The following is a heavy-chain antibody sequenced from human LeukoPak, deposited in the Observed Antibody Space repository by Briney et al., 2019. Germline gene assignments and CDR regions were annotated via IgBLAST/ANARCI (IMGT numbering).Heavy chain of an antibody. J-gene: IGHJ4*02. CDR1: GGAFSSYA. D-gene: IGHD1-26*01. Sequence: SVKVSCKASGGAFSSYAISWVRQAPGQGLEWMGGIIPIFGTANYAQKLQGRVTMTTDTSTSTAYMELRSLRSDDTAVYYCARAVGATWRAYFDYWGQGTLVTVSS. CDR2: IIPIFGTA. CDR3: ARAVGATWRAYFDY. V-gene: IGHV1-69*05.